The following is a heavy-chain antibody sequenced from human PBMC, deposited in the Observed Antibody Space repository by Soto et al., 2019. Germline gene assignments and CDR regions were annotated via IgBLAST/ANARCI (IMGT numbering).Heavy chain of an antibody. V-gene: IGHV1-8*01. D-gene: IGHD6-19*01. CDR1: GYTFTSYD. CDR2: MNPNSGNT. J-gene: IGHJ4*02. Sequence: ASVKVSCKASGYTFTSYDINWVRQATGQGLEWMGWMNPNSGNTGYAQKFQGRVTMTRNTSISTAYMELSSLRSEDTAVYYCARAARRMYSSGWYGSGYWGQGTLVTVSS. CDR3: ARAARRMYSSGWYGSGY.